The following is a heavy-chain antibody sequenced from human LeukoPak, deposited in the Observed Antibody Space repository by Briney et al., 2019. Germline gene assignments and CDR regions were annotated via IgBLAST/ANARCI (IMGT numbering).Heavy chain of an antibody. D-gene: IGHD7-27*01. J-gene: IGHJ3*02. CDR3: ARAKVLGDAFDI. CDR2: ISYDGSNK. Sequence: AISYDGSNKYYADSVKGRFTIPRDNSKNTLYLQMNSLRAEDTAVYYCARAKVLGDAFDIWGQGTMVTVSS. V-gene: IGHV3-30*01.